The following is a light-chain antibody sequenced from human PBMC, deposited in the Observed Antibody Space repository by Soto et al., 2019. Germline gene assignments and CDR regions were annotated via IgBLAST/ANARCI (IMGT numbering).Light chain of an antibody. CDR3: QQYGSSSWT. J-gene: IGKJ1*01. CDR1: QSVRSSY. V-gene: IGKV3-20*01. CDR2: AAS. Sequence: EIVLTQSPGTLSLSPGERATLSCRASQSVRSSYLAWYQQKPGQAPRLLIYAASSRAAGIPDRFSGGGSGTDFTLTISRLEPEDFAVYYCQQYGSSSWTFGQGTKVEIK.